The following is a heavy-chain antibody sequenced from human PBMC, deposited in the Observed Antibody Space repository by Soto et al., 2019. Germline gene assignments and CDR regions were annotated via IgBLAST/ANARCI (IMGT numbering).Heavy chain of an antibody. J-gene: IGHJ6*02. CDR2: INPNSGGT. V-gene: IGHV1-2*04. D-gene: IGHD6-13*01. CDR1: GYTFTGYY. CDR3: ARDRIAAAASHYYYYGMDV. Sequence: ASVKVSCKASGYTFTGYYMHWVRQAPGQGLEWMGWINPNSGGTNYAQKFQGWVTMTRDTSISTAYMKLCRLRSADTAVYYCARDRIAAAASHYYYYGMDVWGQGTTVTVSS.